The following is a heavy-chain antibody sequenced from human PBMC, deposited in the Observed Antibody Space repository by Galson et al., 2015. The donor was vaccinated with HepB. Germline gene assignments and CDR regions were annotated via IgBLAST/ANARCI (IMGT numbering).Heavy chain of an antibody. CDR3: TTEVIAAAAGGYYYYYGMDV. D-gene: IGHD6-13*01. CDR1: GFTFSNAW. V-gene: IGHV3-15*01. CDR2: IKSKTDGGTT. Sequence: SLRLSCAASGFTFSNAWMSWVRQAPGKGLEWVGRIKSKTDGGTTDYAAPVKGRFTISRDDSKNTLYLQMNSLKTEDTAVYYCTTEVIAAAAGGYYYYYGMDVWGQGTTVTVSS. J-gene: IGHJ6*02.